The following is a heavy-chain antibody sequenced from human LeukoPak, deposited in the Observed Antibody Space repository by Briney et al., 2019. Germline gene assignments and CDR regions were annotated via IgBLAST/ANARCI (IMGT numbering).Heavy chain of an antibody. J-gene: IGHJ3*02. V-gene: IGHV4-4*07. CDR3: ARSGSYANDAFHI. Sequence: PSETLSLTCTVSGGSISSYHWSWIRQPAGKGLEWIGRLYTCGGTNYIPSLKSRVSMSVDTSKSQFSLELNSVTAADTAVYYCARSGSYANDAFHIWGQGTMVTVSS. D-gene: IGHD1-26*01. CDR1: GGSISSYH. CDR2: LYTCGGT.